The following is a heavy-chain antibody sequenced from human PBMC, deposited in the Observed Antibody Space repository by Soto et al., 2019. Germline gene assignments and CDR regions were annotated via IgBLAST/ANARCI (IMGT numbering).Heavy chain of an antibody. J-gene: IGHJ4*02. V-gene: IGHV3-30*18. D-gene: IGHD6-13*01. CDR2: ISFDGSYT. Sequence: GGSLRLSCAASGFAFSGYGIHWVRQAPGKGLEWVALISFDGSYTYYADSVKGRFTISRDNSKNTLFLQMNSLRAEDTAVYYCAKSAATFIYYFDYWGQGTLVTVSS. CDR1: GFAFSGYG. CDR3: AKSAATFIYYFDY.